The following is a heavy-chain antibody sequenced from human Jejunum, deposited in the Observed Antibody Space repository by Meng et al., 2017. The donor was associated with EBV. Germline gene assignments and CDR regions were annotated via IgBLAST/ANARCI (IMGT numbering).Heavy chain of an antibody. CDR1: GFTFSDYA. D-gene: IGHD2-8*01. Sequence: EVQLLECGGGLVQLGGSLRLSCVASGFTFSDYAMSWVRQAPRKGLEWVSTISNSGGNTHYADSVKGRFTISRDNSKNTLYLQMNSLRAEDTAVYYCTKDVGVVLFDYWGQGTLVTVSS. V-gene: IGHV3-23*01. CDR2: ISNSGGNT. J-gene: IGHJ4*02. CDR3: TKDVGVVLFDY.